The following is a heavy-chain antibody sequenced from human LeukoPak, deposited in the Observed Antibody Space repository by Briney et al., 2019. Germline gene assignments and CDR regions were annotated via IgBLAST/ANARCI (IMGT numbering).Heavy chain of an antibody. V-gene: IGHV3-30*03. CDR3: ARVSFGIAAAD. D-gene: IGHD6-13*01. CDR2: ISYDGSNK. J-gene: IGHJ4*02. Sequence: QPGRSLRLSCAASGFTFSSYAMHWVRRAPGKGLEWMAVISYDGSNKYYADSVKGRFTISRDNSKNTLYLQTNSLRAEDTAVYYCARVSFGIAAADWGQGTLVTVSS. CDR1: GFTFSSYA.